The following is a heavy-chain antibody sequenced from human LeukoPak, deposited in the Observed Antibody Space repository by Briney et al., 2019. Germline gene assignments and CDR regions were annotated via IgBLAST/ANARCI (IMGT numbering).Heavy chain of an antibody. J-gene: IGHJ3*02. D-gene: IGHD2-21*02. Sequence: ASVKVSCKASGYTFTSYAMHWVRQAPGQRLEWMGWINAGNGNTKYSQKFQGRVTITRDTSASTAYMELSSLRSEDTAVYYCARLTDIVVVTATDAFDIWGQGTMVTVSS. CDR3: ARLTDIVVVTATDAFDI. CDR1: GYTFTSYA. V-gene: IGHV1-3*01. CDR2: INAGNGNT.